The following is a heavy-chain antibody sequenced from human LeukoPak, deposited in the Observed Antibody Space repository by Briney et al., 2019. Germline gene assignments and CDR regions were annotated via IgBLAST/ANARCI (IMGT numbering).Heavy chain of an antibody. V-gene: IGHV4-34*01. Sequence: GSLRLSCAASGFTFSDYYWSWIRQPPGKGLEWIGEINHSGSTNYNPSLKSRVTISVDTSKNQFSLKLSSVTAADTAVYYCARGRKWLRFVGFDYWGQGTLVTVSS. CDR3: ARGRKWLRFVGFDY. CDR1: GFTFSDYY. D-gene: IGHD5-12*01. J-gene: IGHJ4*02. CDR2: INHSGST.